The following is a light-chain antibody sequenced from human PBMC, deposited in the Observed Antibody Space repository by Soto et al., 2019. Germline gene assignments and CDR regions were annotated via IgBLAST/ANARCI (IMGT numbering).Light chain of an antibody. CDR1: QSVSNN. Sequence: EIVMTQSPATLSVSPGERATLSCRASQSVSNNLAWYQQKPGQTPRLLIYFASTRATGITARFSGSGSGTEFTLTISSLQSEDFAVYYCQQDNKWPLTFGGGTKVETK. CDR2: FAS. V-gene: IGKV3-15*01. CDR3: QQDNKWPLT. J-gene: IGKJ4*01.